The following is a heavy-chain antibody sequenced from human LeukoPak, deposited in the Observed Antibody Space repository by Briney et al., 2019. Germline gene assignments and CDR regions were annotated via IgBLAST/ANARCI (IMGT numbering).Heavy chain of an antibody. D-gene: IGHD1-26*01. CDR3: ARAPKFRLVGVPKGPFDP. CDR2: ISSSGSTI. Sequence: GGSLRLSCAASGFTFSDYYMSWIRQAPGKGLEWVSYISSSGSTIYYADSVKGRFAISRDNAKNSLYLQMNSLRAEDTAVYYCARAPKFRLVGVPKGPFDPWGQGSLVTVSS. J-gene: IGHJ5*02. CDR1: GFTFSDYY. V-gene: IGHV3-11*01.